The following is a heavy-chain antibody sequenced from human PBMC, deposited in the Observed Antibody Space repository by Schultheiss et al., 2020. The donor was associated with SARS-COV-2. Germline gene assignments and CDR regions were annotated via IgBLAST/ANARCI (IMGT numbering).Heavy chain of an antibody. D-gene: IGHD2-15*01. CDR3: ARDYDCSGGSCHNPEAYYYYGMDV. J-gene: IGHJ6*02. CDR2: IIPILGIA. CDR1: GGTFSSYT. Sequence: SVKVSCKASGGTFSSYTISWVRQAPGQGLEWMGRIIPILGIANYAQKFQGRVTITADKSTSTAYMELSSLRSEDTAVYYCARDYDCSGGSCHNPEAYYYYGMDVWGQGTTVTVSS. V-gene: IGHV1-69*04.